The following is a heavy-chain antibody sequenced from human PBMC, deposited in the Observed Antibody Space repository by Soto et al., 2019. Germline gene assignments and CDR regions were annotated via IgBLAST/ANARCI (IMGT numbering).Heavy chain of an antibody. V-gene: IGHV1-69*06. CDR2: TIPIFGTA. CDR1: GGTFSSYA. Sequence: QVQLVQSGAEVKKPGSSVKVSCKASGGTFSSYAISWVRQATGQGLEWMGGTIPIFGTANYAQKFQGRVTITADKSTSTAYMELSSLRSEDTAVYYCARERYSSGWYYYGMDVWGQGTTVTVSS. CDR3: ARERYSSGWYYYGMDV. D-gene: IGHD6-19*01. J-gene: IGHJ6*02.